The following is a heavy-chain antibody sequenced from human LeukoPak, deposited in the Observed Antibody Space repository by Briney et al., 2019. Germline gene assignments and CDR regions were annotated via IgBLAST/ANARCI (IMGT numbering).Heavy chain of an antibody. V-gene: IGHV4-39*01. CDR2: IYYSGST. Sequence: SETLSLTCTVSGGSISSSSYYWGWIRQPPGKGLEWIGSIYYSGSTYYNPSLKSRVTISVDTSKNQFSLKLSSVTAADTAVYYCARSSGYCSGGSCYYYYGMDVWGQGTTVTVSS. CDR3: ARSSGYCSGGSCYYYYGMDV. D-gene: IGHD2-15*01. CDR1: GGSISSSSYY. J-gene: IGHJ6*02.